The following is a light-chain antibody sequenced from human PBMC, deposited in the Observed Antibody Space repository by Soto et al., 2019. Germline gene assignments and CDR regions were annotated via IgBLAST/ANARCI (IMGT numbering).Light chain of an antibody. V-gene: IGLV2-14*01. CDR2: DVN. J-gene: IGLJ1*01. Sequence: QSALTQPASVSGSPGQSIAISCTGTSSDVGGYNYVSWYQQHPGKAPKLMVYDVNDRPSGVSDRFSGSKSGNTASLTISGLQAEDEADYYCSSYTSSSTYVFGNGGKVTVL. CDR3: SSYTSSSTYV. CDR1: SSDVGGYNY.